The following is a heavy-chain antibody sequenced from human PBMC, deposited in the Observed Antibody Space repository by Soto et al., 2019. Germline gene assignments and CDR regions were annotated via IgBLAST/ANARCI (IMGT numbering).Heavy chain of an antibody. D-gene: IGHD6-19*01. CDR2: IYYSGST. Sequence: TLSLTCTVSGGSISSSSYYWGWIRQPPGKGLEWIGGIYYSGSTYYNPSLKSRVTISVDTSKNQFSLKLSSVTAADTAVYYCARLYPIPFHLSSGWYLGTFDIWGQGTMVTVSS. V-gene: IGHV4-39*01. CDR3: ARLYPIPFHLSSGWYLGTFDI. CDR1: GGSISSSSYY. J-gene: IGHJ3*02.